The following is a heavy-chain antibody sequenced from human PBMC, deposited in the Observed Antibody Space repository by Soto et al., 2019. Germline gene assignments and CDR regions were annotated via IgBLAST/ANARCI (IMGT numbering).Heavy chain of an antibody. Sequence: SETLSLTCTVSGGSISSGDYYWSWIRQPPGKGLEWIGYIYYSGSTYYNPSLKSRVTISVDTSKNQFSLKLSSVTAADTAVYYCARSYYYDSSGYRWFDPWGQGTLDTVSS. D-gene: IGHD3-22*01. CDR3: ARSYYYDSSGYRWFDP. CDR2: IYYSGST. J-gene: IGHJ5*02. CDR1: GGSISSGDYY. V-gene: IGHV4-30-4*01.